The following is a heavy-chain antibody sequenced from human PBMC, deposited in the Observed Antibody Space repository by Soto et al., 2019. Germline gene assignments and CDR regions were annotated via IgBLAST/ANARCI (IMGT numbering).Heavy chain of an antibody. V-gene: IGHV1-18*01. Sequence: QVQLVQSGAEVKKPGASVKVSCKASGYTFTSYGISWVRQAPGQGLEWMGWISAYNGNTNYAQKLQGRVTMPTDTSTRTAYMELRSLRSDDTAVYYCVRDLALFIAAAGPQGDYWGQGTLVTVSS. CDR3: VRDLALFIAAAGPQGDY. CDR1: GYTFTSYG. CDR2: ISAYNGNT. J-gene: IGHJ4*02. D-gene: IGHD6-13*01.